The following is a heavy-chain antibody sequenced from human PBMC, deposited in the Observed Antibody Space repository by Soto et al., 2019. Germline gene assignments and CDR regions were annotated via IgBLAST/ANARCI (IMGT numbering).Heavy chain of an antibody. D-gene: IGHD2-15*01. CDR3: ARVNVVVVAATREYYFDY. CDR2: INPNSGGT. Sequence: ASVKVSCKASGYTFTGYYMHWVRQAPGQGLEWMGWINPNSGGTNYAQKFQGRVTMTRDTSISTAFMELSRLRSDDTAVYYCARVNVVVVAATREYYFDYWGQGTLVTVSS. V-gene: IGHV1-2*02. CDR1: GYTFTGYY. J-gene: IGHJ4*02.